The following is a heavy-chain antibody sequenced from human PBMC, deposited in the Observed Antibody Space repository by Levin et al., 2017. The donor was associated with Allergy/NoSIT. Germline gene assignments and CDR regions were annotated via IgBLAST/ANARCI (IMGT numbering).Heavy chain of an antibody. V-gene: IGHV3-7*01. CDR2: IKQDGSEK. J-gene: IGHJ6*02. CDR1: GFSFSSYW. CDR3: ARGGYCTNGICYTLYYTMDV. Sequence: GGSLRLSCAASGFSFSSYWMSWVRQAPGKGLEWVANIKQDGSEKYFVDSVKGRFTISRDNAENSLYLQMNSLRAEDTAVYYCARGGYCTNGICYTLYYTMDVWGQGTTVTVSS. D-gene: IGHD2-8*01.